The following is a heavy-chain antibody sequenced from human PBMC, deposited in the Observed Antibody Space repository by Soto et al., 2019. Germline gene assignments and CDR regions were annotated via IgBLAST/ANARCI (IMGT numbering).Heavy chain of an antibody. CDR1: GGSIISTTYY. Sequence: TVSGGSIISTTYYWGWIRQPPGKGLEWIGSIYYSGRTYYNPSLKSRVTISVDTYKNQFSLKLSSVTATDTAVYYCASRGLNGDPFDHWGQGTLVTVSS. CDR2: IYYSGRT. D-gene: IGHD4-17*01. CDR3: ASRGLNGDPFDH. J-gene: IGHJ4*02. V-gene: IGHV4-39*01.